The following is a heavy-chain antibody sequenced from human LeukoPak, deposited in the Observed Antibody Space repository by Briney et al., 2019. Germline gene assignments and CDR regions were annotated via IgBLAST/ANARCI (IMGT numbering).Heavy chain of an antibody. CDR3: ARGQRGTMVRGVIIK. Sequence: GGSLRLSCAASGFTFSSYSMNWVRQAPGKGLEWVSSISSSSSYIYYADSVKGRFTISRDNAKNSLYLQMNSLRSEDTAVYYCARGQRGTMVRGVIIKWGQGTLVSASS. J-gene: IGHJ4*02. V-gene: IGHV3-21*01. CDR1: GFTFSSYS. D-gene: IGHD3-10*01. CDR2: ISSSSSYI.